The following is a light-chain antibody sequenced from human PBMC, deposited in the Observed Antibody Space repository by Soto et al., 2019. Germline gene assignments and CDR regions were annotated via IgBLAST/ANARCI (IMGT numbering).Light chain of an antibody. J-gene: IGKJ4*01. Sequence: EIVLTQSPGTLSLSPGERATLSCRASQSVSSSYLAGYQQKPGQAPRLLIYGASSRATGIPDRFSGSGSGTDFTLTISRLQPEDFAVYYCQQYGSSPPGITFGGGTKVEIK. CDR3: QQYGSSPPGIT. V-gene: IGKV3-20*01. CDR1: QSVSSSY. CDR2: GAS.